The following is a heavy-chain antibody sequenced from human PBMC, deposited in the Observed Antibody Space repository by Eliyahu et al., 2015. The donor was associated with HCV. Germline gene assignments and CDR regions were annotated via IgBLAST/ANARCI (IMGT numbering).Heavy chain of an antibody. D-gene: IGHD6-19*01. CDR1: GFTFSNYA. Sequence: EVQLLESGGGLVQPXGSLRLSXLASGFTFSNYAIXWVSQAPGKGLGWXSAISXSRGRXYYADSVKGRFTISRDHSKNTLYLQMNSLRAEDTAVYFCAKGGGLTVAGTVPYYFDYWGLGTLVTVSS. CDR3: AKGGGLTVAGTVPYYFDY. CDR2: ISXSRGRX. J-gene: IGHJ4*02. V-gene: IGHV3-23*01.